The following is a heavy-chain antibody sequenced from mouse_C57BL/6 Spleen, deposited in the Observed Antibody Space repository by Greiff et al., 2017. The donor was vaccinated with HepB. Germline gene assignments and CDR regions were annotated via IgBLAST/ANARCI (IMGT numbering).Heavy chain of an antibody. Sequence: VQLQQSGTVLARPGASVKMSCKTSGYTFTSYWMHWVKQRPGQGLEWIGAIYPGNSDTSYNQKFKGKAKLTAVTSASTAYMELSSLTNEDSAVYYCTRWELGRGAWFAYWGQGTLVTVSA. V-gene: IGHV1-5*01. J-gene: IGHJ3*01. CDR1: GYTFTSYW. D-gene: IGHD4-1*01. CDR3: TRWELGRGAWFAY. CDR2: IYPGNSDT.